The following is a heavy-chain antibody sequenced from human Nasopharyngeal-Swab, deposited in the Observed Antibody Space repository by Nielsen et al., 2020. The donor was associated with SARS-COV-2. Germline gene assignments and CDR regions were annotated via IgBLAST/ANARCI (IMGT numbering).Heavy chain of an antibody. Sequence: GESLKISCAASGFTFSAYVMSWVRQAPGKGLEWVSGIVNNGVNTYYEDSVKGRFTISRDNSKNTLYLQMNSLRAEGTALYYCAKGYHVNAYYFDYWGQGSLVTVSS. CDR3: AKGYHVNAYYFDY. J-gene: IGHJ4*02. D-gene: IGHD1-1*01. V-gene: IGHV3-23*01. CDR1: GFTFSAYV. CDR2: IVNNGVNT.